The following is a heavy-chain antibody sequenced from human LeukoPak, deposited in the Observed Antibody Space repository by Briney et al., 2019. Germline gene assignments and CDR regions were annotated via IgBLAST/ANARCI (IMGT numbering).Heavy chain of an antibody. CDR2: IIPIFGTA. D-gene: IGHD1-1*01. V-gene: IGHV1-69*05. CDR3: ARGPELERFDY. Sequence: SVKVSFKASGGTFSSYTISWVRQAPGQGLEWMGGIIPIFGTANYAQKFQGRVTITTDESTSTAYMELSSLRSEDTAVYYCARGPELERFDYWGQGTLVTVSS. J-gene: IGHJ4*02. CDR1: GGTFSSYT.